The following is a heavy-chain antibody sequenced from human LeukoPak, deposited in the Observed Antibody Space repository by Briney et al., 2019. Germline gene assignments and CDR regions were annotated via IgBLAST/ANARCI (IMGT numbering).Heavy chain of an antibody. J-gene: IGHJ4*02. CDR3: ARVSAAARYLDY. CDR1: GYTFTSYG. CDR2: ISAYNGNT. D-gene: IGHD6-13*01. V-gene: IGHV1-18*01. Sequence: ASVTVSCKASGYTFTSYGISWVRQAPGQGLEWMGWISAYNGNTNYAQKLQGRVTMTTDTSTSTAYMELRSLRSDDTAVYYCARVSAAARYLDYWGQGTLVTVSS.